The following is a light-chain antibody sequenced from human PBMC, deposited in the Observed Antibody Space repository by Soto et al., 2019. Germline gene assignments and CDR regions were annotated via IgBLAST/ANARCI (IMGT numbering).Light chain of an antibody. CDR2: DAS. V-gene: IGKV3-11*01. J-gene: IGKJ5*01. CDR3: QQRSNWIT. CDR1: QSVSSY. Sequence: EIVLTQSPATLSLSPGESATLSCRASQSVSSYLAWYQHKPGQAPRLLIYDASNRATGIPARFSGSGSGTDFTLTISSLEPEDFAVYSCQQRSNWITFGQRTRLEIE.